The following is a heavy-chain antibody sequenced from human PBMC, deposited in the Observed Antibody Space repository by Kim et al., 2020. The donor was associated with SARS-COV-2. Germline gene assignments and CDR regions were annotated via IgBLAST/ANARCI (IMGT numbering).Heavy chain of an antibody. J-gene: IGHJ5*02. CDR3: ARHSDSSSWTWFDP. V-gene: IGHV5-10-1*01. D-gene: IGHD6-13*01. Sequence: PSVQGHVTISADKSISTAYLQWSSLKASDTAMYYCARHSDSSSWTWFDPWGQGTLVTVSS.